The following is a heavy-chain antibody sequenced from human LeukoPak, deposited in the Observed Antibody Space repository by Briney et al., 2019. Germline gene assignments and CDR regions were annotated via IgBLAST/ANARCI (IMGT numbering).Heavy chain of an antibody. Sequence: GGSLRLSCAASGFTFGSYSMNWARQAPGKGLEWVSSISSSSSYIYYADSVKGRFTISRDNAKNSLYLQMNSLRAEDTAVYYCARGLVGEPDPYFDYWGQGTLVTVSS. J-gene: IGHJ4*02. CDR1: GFTFGSYS. D-gene: IGHD3-10*01. CDR3: ARGLVGEPDPYFDY. CDR2: ISSSSSYI. V-gene: IGHV3-21*01.